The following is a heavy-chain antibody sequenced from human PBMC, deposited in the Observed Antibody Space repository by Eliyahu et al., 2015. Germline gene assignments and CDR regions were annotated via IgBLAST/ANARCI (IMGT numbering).Heavy chain of an antibody. CDR1: GLTFRSYG. Sequence: QVQLVESGGGVVQPGRSLRLSCAASGLTFRSYGMHWVRQAPGKGLEWVAVISSDGSNKFYADSVKGRFTISRDNSKNTLYLQMNSLRAEDTAVYYCARDWDYYHSSGYMYYWGQGTLVTVSS. V-gene: IGHV3-30*03. D-gene: IGHD3-22*01. J-gene: IGHJ4*02. CDR2: ISSDGSNK. CDR3: ARDWDYYHSSGYMYY.